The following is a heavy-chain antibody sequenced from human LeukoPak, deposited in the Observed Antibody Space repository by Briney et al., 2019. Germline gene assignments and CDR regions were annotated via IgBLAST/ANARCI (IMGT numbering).Heavy chain of an antibody. CDR2: IYHSGST. Sequence: SETLSLTCTVSGYSISSGYYWGWIRQPPGKWLEWIGSIYHSGSTYYNPSLKSRVTISVDTSKNQFSLKLSSVTAADTAVYYCARGVRGVIDYWGQGTLVTVSS. V-gene: IGHV4-38-2*02. CDR1: GYSISSGYY. J-gene: IGHJ4*02. D-gene: IGHD3-10*01. CDR3: ARGVRGVIDY.